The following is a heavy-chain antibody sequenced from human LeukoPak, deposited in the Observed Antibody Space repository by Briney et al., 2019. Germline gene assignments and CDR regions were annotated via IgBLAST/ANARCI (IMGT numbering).Heavy chain of an antibody. D-gene: IGHD3-3*01. V-gene: IGHV3-15*01. Sequence: KPGGSLRLSCAASGFTFSKAWMSWVRQAPGKGLEWVGRIKSKTDGGTTDYAAPVKGRFTISRDDSKKTLLLQMNSLKTEDTAVYYCTTEATITLFGVVSYFDYWGQEALVTVSS. CDR1: GFTFSKAW. CDR3: TTEATITLFGVVSYFDY. J-gene: IGHJ4*02. CDR2: IKSKTDGGTT.